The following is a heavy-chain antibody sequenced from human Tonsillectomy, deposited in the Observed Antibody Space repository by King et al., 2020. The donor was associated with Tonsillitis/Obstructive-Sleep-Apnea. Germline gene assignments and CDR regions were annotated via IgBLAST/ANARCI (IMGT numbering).Heavy chain of an antibody. V-gene: IGHV3-64D*06. D-gene: IGHD3-22*01. CDR3: VNAMAQHSSGLYYFYY. CDR1: GFTFSSYA. Sequence: VQLVESGGGLVQPGGSLRLSCSASGFTFSSYAMHWVRQAPGKGLEYVSAISSNGGSTYYADSVKGRFTISRDNSKNTLYLQMSRLRAEDTDVYYCVNAMAQHSSGLYYFYYWGQGTLVTVSS. J-gene: IGHJ4*02. CDR2: ISSNGGST.